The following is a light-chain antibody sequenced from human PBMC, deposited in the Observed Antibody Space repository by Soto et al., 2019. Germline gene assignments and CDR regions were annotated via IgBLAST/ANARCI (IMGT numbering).Light chain of an antibody. V-gene: IGLV2-23*02. CDR3: CSYAGSSTMDV. Sequence: QSVLTQPASVSGSPGQSITISCTGTSSDIGSYNLVSWYQRHPGRAPKLIIYEVTERPSGVSNRFSGSKSGNLASLTISGLQAEDEADYYCCSYAGSSTMDVFGAGTKVTVL. J-gene: IGLJ1*01. CDR1: SSDIGSYNL. CDR2: EVT.